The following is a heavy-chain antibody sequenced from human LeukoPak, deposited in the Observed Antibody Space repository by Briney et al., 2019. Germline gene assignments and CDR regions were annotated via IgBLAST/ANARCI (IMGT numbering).Heavy chain of an antibody. J-gene: IGHJ4*02. Sequence: PGGSLRLSCAASGFTVSSTYMSWVRQAPGKGLEWVSLIYSGGTTYYADSVKGRFTISRDNSKNTLYLQMNSLRAEDTAVYYCAKGSYDLFDYWGQGTLVTVSS. CDR3: AKGSYDLFDY. CDR1: GFTVSSTY. CDR2: IYSGGTT. D-gene: IGHD5-12*01. V-gene: IGHV3-53*01.